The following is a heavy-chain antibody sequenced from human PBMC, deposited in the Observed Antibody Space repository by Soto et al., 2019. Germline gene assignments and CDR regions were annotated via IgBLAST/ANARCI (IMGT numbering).Heavy chain of an antibody. V-gene: IGHV4-30-4*01. CDR1: GVSINRGDYY. Sequence: SETLSLTCSVSGVSINRGDYYWSWIRQSPGRGLEWIGSTYYNGDTNYNPSLGSRVTMSVDTSKNQFFLDLQSVVAADPAGYFCAREGGDFVQVPYYGGQGTLVTVSS. J-gene: IGHJ4*02. CDR3: AREGGDFVQVPYY. D-gene: IGHD3-10*01. CDR2: TYYNGDT.